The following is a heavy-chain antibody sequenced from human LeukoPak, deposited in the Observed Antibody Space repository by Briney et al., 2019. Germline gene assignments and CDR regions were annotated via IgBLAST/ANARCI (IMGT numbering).Heavy chain of an antibody. CDR1: GFTFSSYS. J-gene: IGHJ2*01. CDR3: ARDLDRSPYWYFDL. D-gene: IGHD2-15*01. V-gene: IGHV3-48*01. Sequence: GGSLRLSCAASGFTFSSYSMNWVRQAPGKGPEWVSYISSSSSTIYYADSVKGRFTISRDNAKNSLYLQMNSLRAEDTAVYYCARDLDRSPYWYFDLWGRGTLVTVSS. CDR2: ISSSSSTI.